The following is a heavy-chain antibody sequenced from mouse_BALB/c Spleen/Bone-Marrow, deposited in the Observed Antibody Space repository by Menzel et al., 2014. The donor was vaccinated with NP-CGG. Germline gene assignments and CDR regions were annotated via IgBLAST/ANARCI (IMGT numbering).Heavy chain of an antibody. J-gene: IGHJ4*01. V-gene: IGHV5-4*02. CDR2: ISDGGNYT. D-gene: IGHD2-14*01. CDR1: GFTLSDYY. CDR3: AREDYYRYDYVMDY. Sequence: EVKLMESGGGLAKPGGSLKLSCAASGFTLSDYYMYWVRQTPEKRLEWVATISDGGNYTYYPDSLKGRFTISRDNAKNNLNLQMSSLKSEDTAIYCCAREDYYRYDYVMDYWGQGTSVTVSS.